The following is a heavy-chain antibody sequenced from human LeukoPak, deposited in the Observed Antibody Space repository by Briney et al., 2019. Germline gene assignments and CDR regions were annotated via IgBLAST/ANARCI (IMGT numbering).Heavy chain of an antibody. CDR3: ARDFYGDDGHHPFDY. Sequence: SETLSLTCSVSGGSIGNYYWNWLRQPAGKGLEWIGRIYASGSTNYSPSLKSRVTISMDKSKNHFSLNLKSVTAADTAFYYCARDFYGDDGHHPFDYWGQGIQVTVSS. J-gene: IGHJ4*02. V-gene: IGHV4-4*07. CDR2: IYASGST. CDR1: GGSIGNYY. D-gene: IGHD2/OR15-2a*01.